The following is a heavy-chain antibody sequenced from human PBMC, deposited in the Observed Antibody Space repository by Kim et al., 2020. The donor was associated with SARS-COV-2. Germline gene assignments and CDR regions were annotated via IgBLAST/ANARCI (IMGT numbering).Heavy chain of an antibody. Sequence: YSPSCQGQVTISADKSIRTAYLQWSSLKSSDTAMYYCARPMTTSNYGMDVWGQGTTVTVSS. CDR3: ARPMTTSNYGMDV. D-gene: IGHD4-17*01. J-gene: IGHJ6*02. V-gene: IGHV5-51*01.